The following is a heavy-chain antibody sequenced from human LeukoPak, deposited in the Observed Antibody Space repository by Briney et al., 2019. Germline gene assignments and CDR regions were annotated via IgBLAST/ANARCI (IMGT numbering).Heavy chain of an antibody. CDR1: GFTFSSYA. CDR3: SSFDY. Sequence: GGSLRLSCSASGFTFSSYAMHWVRQALGKGLEDVSAIRSNGGSTYYADSVKDRFTISRDNSKNTLYLQMSSLRTEDTAVYYCSSFDYWGQRTLVTVSS. CDR2: IRSNGGST. J-gene: IGHJ4*02. D-gene: IGHD6-19*01. V-gene: IGHV3-64D*06.